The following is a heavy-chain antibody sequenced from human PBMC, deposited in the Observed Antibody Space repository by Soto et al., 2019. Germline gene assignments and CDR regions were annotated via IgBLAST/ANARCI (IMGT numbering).Heavy chain of an antibody. Sequence: SVKVSCKASGWTFSSYAISWVRQAPGQGREWMGGIIPIFGTANYAQKFQGRVTITADESTSTAYMELSSLRSEDTAVYYCARKPLPAKTVTKGGFSIEPLGERTLVTGSS. CDR1: GWTFSSYA. D-gene: IGHD1-7*01. CDR3: ARKPLPAKTVTKGGFSIEP. V-gene: IGHV1-69*13. CDR2: IIPIFGTA. J-gene: IGHJ5*02.